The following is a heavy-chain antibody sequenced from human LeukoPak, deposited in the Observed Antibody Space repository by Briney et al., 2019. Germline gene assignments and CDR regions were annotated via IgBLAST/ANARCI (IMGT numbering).Heavy chain of an antibody. Sequence: PSETLSLTCTVSGGSISSGSYYWRWIRQPAGKGLEWIGRIYTSGSTNYNPSLQSRVTISVDTSKNQFSLKLTSVTAADTAVYYCARGPYYYDSSGSFDYWGQGTLVTVSS. V-gene: IGHV4-61*02. J-gene: IGHJ4*02. CDR3: ARGPYYYDSSGSFDY. D-gene: IGHD3-22*01. CDR2: IYTSGST. CDR1: GGSISSGSYY.